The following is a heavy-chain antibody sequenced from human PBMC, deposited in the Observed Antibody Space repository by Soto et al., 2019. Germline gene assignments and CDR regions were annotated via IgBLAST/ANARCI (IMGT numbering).Heavy chain of an antibody. CDR3: ARAVGDPLYYLDY. Sequence: QVQLQESGPGLVRPSETLSLTCTVSSDSISSYYWIWIRQSPGKGLEWIGYTDYSGNTNYNRSLKSRVTISGDTSKNQFSLRLSSVTAADTAVYYCARAVGDPLYYLDYWGQGTLVTVSS. CDR1: SDSISSYY. D-gene: IGHD6-19*01. J-gene: IGHJ4*02. V-gene: IGHV4-59*08. CDR2: TDYSGNT.